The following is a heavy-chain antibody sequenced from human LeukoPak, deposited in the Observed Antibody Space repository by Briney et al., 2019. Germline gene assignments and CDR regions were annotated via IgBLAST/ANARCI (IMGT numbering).Heavy chain of an antibody. J-gene: IGHJ5*02. CDR3: ARGDGSGHNWFDP. CDR1: GFTVSSNY. V-gene: IGHV3-53*01. Sequence: GGSLRLSCAASGFTVSSNYMSWVRQAPGKGLEWVSVIYSGGSTYYPDSVKGRFTISRDNSKNTLYLQMNSLRAEDTAVYYCARGDGSGHNWFDPWGQGTLVTVSS. CDR2: IYSGGST. D-gene: IGHD3-10*01.